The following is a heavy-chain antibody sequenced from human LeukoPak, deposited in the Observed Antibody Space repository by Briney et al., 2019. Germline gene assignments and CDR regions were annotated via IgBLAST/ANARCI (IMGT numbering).Heavy chain of an antibody. Sequence: GASVKVSCKASGYTFTGYYVHWVRQAPGQGLEWMGRINPNSGGTNYAQKFQGRVTMTRDTPISTAYMELSRLRSDDTAVYYCARDVIAAAVDYWGQGTLVTVSS. V-gene: IGHV1-2*06. CDR2: INPNSGGT. CDR1: GYTFTGYY. J-gene: IGHJ4*02. D-gene: IGHD6-13*01. CDR3: ARDVIAAAVDY.